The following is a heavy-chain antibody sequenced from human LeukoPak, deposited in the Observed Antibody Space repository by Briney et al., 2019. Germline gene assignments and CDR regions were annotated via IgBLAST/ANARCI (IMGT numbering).Heavy chain of an antibody. V-gene: IGHV4-4*07. J-gene: IGHJ4*02. CDR2: ISTRGNT. Sequence: SETLSLTCSVSGDFITNRYWSCVRQSAGKGLEWIGRISTRGNTNYNPSLKSRVTMSVDTSNKHFSLKLTSVTAADTAVYYCVRNWDYWGQGTLVTVSS. CDR3: VRNWDY. D-gene: IGHD1-1*01. CDR1: GDFITNRY.